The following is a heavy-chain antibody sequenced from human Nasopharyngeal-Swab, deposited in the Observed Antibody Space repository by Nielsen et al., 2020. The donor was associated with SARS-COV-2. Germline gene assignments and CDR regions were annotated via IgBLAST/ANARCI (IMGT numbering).Heavy chain of an antibody. V-gene: IGHV3-23*01. CDR1: GFTFSSYA. CDR3: AKAPYLRGLDV. CDR2: ISGSGDTT. D-gene: IGHD2-21*01. J-gene: IGHJ6*02. Sequence: GGSLRLSCAASGFTFSSYAMSWVRQAPGKGLEWVSIISGSGDTTYYADSVNDRLTISRVNSKNTLYLQMNSLRVEDTALYYCAKAPYLRGLDVWGQGTTVTVSS.